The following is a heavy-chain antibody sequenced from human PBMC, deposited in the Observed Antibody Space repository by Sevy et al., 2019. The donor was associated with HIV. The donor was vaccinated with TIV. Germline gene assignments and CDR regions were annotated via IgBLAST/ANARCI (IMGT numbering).Heavy chain of an antibody. J-gene: IGHJ4*02. D-gene: IGHD2-21*01. CDR1: GGTFSSYA. CDR2: IIPIFGTA. CDR3: ARGAIAIWTHFDY. Sequence: ASVKVSCKASGGTFSSYAISWVRQAPGQGLEWMVGIIPIFGTANYSQKFQGRVTITADESTSTAYMELSSLRSEDTDAYYCARGAIAIWTHFDYWGQGTLVTVSS. V-gene: IGHV1-69*13.